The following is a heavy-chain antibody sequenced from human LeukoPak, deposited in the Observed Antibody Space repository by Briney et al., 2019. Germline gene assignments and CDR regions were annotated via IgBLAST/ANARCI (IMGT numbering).Heavy chain of an antibody. V-gene: IGHV1-18*01. CDR3: ARVLGEMATIFNGPAFDI. J-gene: IGHJ3*02. Sequence: ASVKVSCKASGYTFTSYGISWVRQAPGQGLEWMGWISAYNSNTNYAQKLQGRVTMTTDTSTSTAYMELRSLRSDDTAVYYCARVLGEMATIFNGPAFDIWGQGTMVTVSS. CDR1: GYTFTSYG. CDR2: ISAYNSNT. D-gene: IGHD5-24*01.